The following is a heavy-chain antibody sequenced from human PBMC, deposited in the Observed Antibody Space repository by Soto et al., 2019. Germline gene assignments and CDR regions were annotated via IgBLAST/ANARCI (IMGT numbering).Heavy chain of an antibody. V-gene: IGHV3-23*01. D-gene: IGHD3-3*01. CDR3: AKDPPITIGFWGGLEIQTDAFDI. CDR1: GFTFSSYA. CDR2: ISGSGGST. J-gene: IGHJ3*02. Sequence: PGGSLRLSCAASGFTFSSYAMSWVRQAPGKGLEWVSAISGSGGSTYYADSVKGRFTISRDNSKNTLYLQMNSLRAEDTAVYYCAKDPPITIGFWGGLEIQTDAFDIWGQGTMVTV.